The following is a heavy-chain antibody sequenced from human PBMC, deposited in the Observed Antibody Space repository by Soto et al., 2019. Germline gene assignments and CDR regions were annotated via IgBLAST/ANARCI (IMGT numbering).Heavy chain of an antibody. Sequence: ASVNVSCKASGYTFTSYGISWVRQAPGQGLEWMGWISAYNGNTNYAQRLQGRVTMTTDTSTSTAYMELRSLRSDDTAVYYCAIMITFGDAFDIWGQGTMVTVSS. CDR2: ISAYNGNT. CDR1: GYTFTSYG. V-gene: IGHV1-18*01. J-gene: IGHJ3*02. D-gene: IGHD3-16*01. CDR3: AIMITFGDAFDI.